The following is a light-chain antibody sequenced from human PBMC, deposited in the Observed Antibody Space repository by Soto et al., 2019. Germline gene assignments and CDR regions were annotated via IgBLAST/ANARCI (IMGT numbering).Light chain of an antibody. J-gene: IGLJ1*01. CDR1: SSDVGYYDY. Sequence: QSVLTQPPSASGFPGQSVTISCTGTSSDVGYYDYVSWYQQHPGKAPKLVIYEVTKRPSGVPDRVSASKSGNTASLTVSGLRAEDEADYFCCSYGRGSSLYVFGTGTKVTVL. CDR3: CSYGRGSSLYV. V-gene: IGLV2-8*01. CDR2: EVT.